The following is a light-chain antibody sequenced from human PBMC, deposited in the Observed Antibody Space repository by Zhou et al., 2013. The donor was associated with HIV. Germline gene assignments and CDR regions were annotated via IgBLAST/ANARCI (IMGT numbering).Light chain of an antibody. CDR2: GNN. Sequence: QSVLTQPPSVSGAPGQRITISCTGSSSNIGAGYDVHWYQQLPGTAPKLLIYGNNNRPSGVPDRFSGSKSGTSASLVIIGLQAEDEADYYCQSYDSSLSGWVFGGGTKLTVL. CDR3: QSYDSSLSGWV. V-gene: IGLV1-40*01. J-gene: IGLJ3*02. CDR1: SSNIGAGYD.